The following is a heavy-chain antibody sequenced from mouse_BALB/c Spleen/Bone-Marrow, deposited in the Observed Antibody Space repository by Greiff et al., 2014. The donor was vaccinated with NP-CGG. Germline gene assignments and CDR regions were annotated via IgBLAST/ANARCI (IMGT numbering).Heavy chain of an antibody. Sequence: VQLQQSGTEVVRAGASVKLSCKASGYSFTTYWMNCVKQRPGQGLEWIGMIHPSDSETRLNQKFKDKATLTVDKSSSTAYMQLNSPTSEDSAVYYCAREKVYYGISWFAYWGQGTLVTVSA. D-gene: IGHD2-1*01. CDR2: IHPSDSET. V-gene: IGHV1-61*01. CDR3: AREKVYYGISWFAY. CDR1: GYSFTTYW. J-gene: IGHJ3*01.